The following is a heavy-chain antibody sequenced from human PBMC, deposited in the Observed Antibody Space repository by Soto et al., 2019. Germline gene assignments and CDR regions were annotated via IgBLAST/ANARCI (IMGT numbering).Heavy chain of an antibody. CDR1: GGSISSYF. CDR3: ASDYSGYSADPEYYGVEV. Sequence: PSETLSLTCTVSGGSISSYFYIWVRQPPGKGLEWIGSVYYTGTTDYNPSLKSRVTISVDTSKNQFSLSLKSVTAADTAVYYCASDYSGYSADPEYYGVEVWGQGTTVTVSS. J-gene: IGHJ6*02. V-gene: IGHV4-59*08. D-gene: IGHD3-22*01. CDR2: VYYTGTT.